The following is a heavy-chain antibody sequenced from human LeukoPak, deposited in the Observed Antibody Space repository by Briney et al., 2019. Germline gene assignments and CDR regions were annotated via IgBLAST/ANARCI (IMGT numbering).Heavy chain of an antibody. J-gene: IGHJ4*02. V-gene: IGHV1-2*02. Sequence: ASVKASCKASGYTFTGYYMHWVRQAPGQGLEWMGWINPNSGGTNYAQKFQGRVTMTRDTSISTAYMELSRLRSDDTAVYYCARATGYSSGWSFDYWGQGTLVTVSS. CDR1: GYTFTGYY. CDR2: INPNSGGT. D-gene: IGHD6-19*01. CDR3: ARATGYSSGWSFDY.